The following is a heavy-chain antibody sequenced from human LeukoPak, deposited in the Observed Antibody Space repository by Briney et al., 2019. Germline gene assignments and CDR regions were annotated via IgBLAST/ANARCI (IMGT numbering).Heavy chain of an antibody. Sequence: ETLSLTCTVACGSISSYYWSWIRQPPRKGLEWIGRIYTSGSSNYNPSLKSRVTISVDTSKNQFSLKLSSVTAADTAVYYCARDIMDVWGKGTTVTVSS. J-gene: IGHJ6*04. CDR3: ARDIMDV. V-gene: IGHV4-4*08. CDR1: CGSISSYY. CDR2: IYTSGSS.